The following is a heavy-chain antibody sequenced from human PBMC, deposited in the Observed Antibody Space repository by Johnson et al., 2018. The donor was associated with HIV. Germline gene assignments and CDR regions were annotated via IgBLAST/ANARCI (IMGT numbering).Heavy chain of an antibody. Sequence: QVQLVESGGGVVQPGGSLRLSCAASGFTFSSYGMHWVRQAPGKGLEWVAFIRYDVINPSSSYSFNGLFTISRDNSKNTLYLQMPRFIAYYPAVYYCAKVGCTTIHRDAIEIWGQVIIVTVSS. D-gene: IGHD1-1*01. V-gene: IGHV3-30*02. CDR2: IRYDVINP. J-gene: IGHJ3*02. CDR1: GFTFSSYG. CDR3: AKVGCTTIHRDAIEI.